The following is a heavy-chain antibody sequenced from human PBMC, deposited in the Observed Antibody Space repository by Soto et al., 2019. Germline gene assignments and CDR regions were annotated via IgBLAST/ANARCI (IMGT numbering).Heavy chain of an antibody. D-gene: IGHD6-19*01. V-gene: IGHV3-33*01. CDR2: IWYDGSNK. CDR1: GFTFSGYG. CDR3: ARGIAVAGTYFDY. Sequence: QVQLVESGGGVVQPGRSLRLSCAASGFTFSGYGMHWVRQAPGKGLEWVAVIWYDGSNKYYADSVKGRFTISRDNSKNTLYLQMNSLRAEDTAVYYCARGIAVAGTYFDYWGQGTLVTVSS. J-gene: IGHJ4*02.